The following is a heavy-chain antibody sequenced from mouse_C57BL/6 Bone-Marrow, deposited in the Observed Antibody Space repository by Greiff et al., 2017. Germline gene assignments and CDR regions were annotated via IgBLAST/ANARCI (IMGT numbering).Heavy chain of an antibody. CDR3: ARDADYGNSRDWYFDV. J-gene: IGHJ1*03. V-gene: IGHV7-1*01. CDR1: GFTFSDFY. D-gene: IGHD2-1*01. CDR2: SRNKANDYTT. Sequence: EVKLMESGGGLVQSGRSLRLSCATSGFTFSDFYMEWVRQAPGKGLEWIAASRNKANDYTTEYSASVKGRFIVSRDTSQSILYLQMNALRAEDTAIYYCARDADYGNSRDWYFDVWGTGTTVTGSS.